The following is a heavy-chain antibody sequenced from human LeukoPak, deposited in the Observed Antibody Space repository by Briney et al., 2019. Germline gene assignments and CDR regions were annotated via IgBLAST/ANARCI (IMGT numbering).Heavy chain of an antibody. D-gene: IGHD3-22*01. Sequence: SETLSLTCTVSGGSISSGTYYWGWIRQPPGKGLEWVATIYYTGSMYYNPSLKGRVTVSVDTSKNQFSLKLSSVTAADTAVYYCARLPGSGYFDYWGQGILVTVSS. CDR3: ARLPGSGYFDY. CDR2: IYYTGSM. J-gene: IGHJ4*02. V-gene: IGHV4-39*01. CDR1: GGSISSGTYY.